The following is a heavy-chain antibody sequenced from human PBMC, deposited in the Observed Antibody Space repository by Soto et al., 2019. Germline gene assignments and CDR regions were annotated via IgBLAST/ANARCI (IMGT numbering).Heavy chain of an antibody. Sequence: QVQLVQSGAEVKKPGSSVKVSCKASGGTFSSYAISWVRQAPGQGLEWMGGIIPIFGTANYAQKFQGRVTITADESTSTAYMELSSLRSEDTAVYYCASPSPTSGGYEYYYYYGMDVWGQGTTVTVSS. V-gene: IGHV1-69*01. D-gene: IGHD5-12*01. CDR2: IIPIFGTA. CDR3: ASPSPTSGGYEYYYYYGMDV. CDR1: GGTFSSYA. J-gene: IGHJ6*02.